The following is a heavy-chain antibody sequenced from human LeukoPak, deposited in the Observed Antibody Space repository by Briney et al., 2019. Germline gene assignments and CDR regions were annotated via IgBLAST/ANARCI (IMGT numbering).Heavy chain of an antibody. CDR3: ARGRYVLRYFDWAPKIVGWFDP. D-gene: IGHD3-9*01. Sequence: RTSETLSLTCAVYGGSFSGYYWSWIRQPPGKGLEWIGEINHSGSTNYNPSLKSRVTISVDTSKNQFSLKLSSVTAADTAVYYCARGRYVLRYFDWAPKIVGWFDPWGQGTLGTGSS. J-gene: IGHJ5*02. CDR2: INHSGST. V-gene: IGHV4-34*01. CDR1: GGSFSGYY.